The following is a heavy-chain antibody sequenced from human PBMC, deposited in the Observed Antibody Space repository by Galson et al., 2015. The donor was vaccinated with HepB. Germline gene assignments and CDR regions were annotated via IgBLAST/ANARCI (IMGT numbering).Heavy chain of an antibody. CDR1: GYTFTSYA. CDR3: ARSYCSSTSCYMALQAFDI. J-gene: IGHJ3*02. D-gene: IGHD2-2*02. Sequence: SVKVSCKASGYTFTSYAMNWVRQAPGQGLEWMGWINTNTGNPTYAQGFTGRFVFSLDTSVSTAYPQISSLKAEDTAVYYCARSYCSSTSCYMALQAFDIWGQGTMVTVSS. CDR2: INTNTGNP. V-gene: IGHV7-4-1*02.